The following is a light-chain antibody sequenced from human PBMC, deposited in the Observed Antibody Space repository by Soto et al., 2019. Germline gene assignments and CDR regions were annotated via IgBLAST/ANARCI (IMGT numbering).Light chain of an antibody. CDR1: SSDVGSYNR. CDR3: TSFTTSTTYV. Sequence: QSVLTQPPSVSGSPGQSVAVSCTGSSSDVGSYNRVSWYQQPPGAAPKLIIYEVNNRPSGVPDRFSGSKSGNTASLTISGLRADDEADYYCTSFTTSTTYVFGTGTEVTVL. CDR2: EVN. V-gene: IGLV2-18*02. J-gene: IGLJ1*01.